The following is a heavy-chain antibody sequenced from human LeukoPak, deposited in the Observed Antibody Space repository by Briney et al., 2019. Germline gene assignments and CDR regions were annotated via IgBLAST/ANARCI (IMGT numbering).Heavy chain of an antibody. CDR1: GYTLTELS. Sequence: ASVKVSCKVSGYTLTELSMHWVRQAPGKGLEWMGGFDPEDGETIYAQKFQGRVTVTEDTSTDTAYMELSSLRSEDTAVYYCATYLLAAAGDADYWGQGTQVTVSS. CDR2: FDPEDGET. J-gene: IGHJ4*02. D-gene: IGHD6-13*01. V-gene: IGHV1-24*01. CDR3: ATYLLAAAGDADY.